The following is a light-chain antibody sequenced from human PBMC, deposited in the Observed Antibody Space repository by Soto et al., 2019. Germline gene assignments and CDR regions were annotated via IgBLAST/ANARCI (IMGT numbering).Light chain of an antibody. CDR1: SSNIGAGYD. CDR2: GNS. CDR3: QSYDSSLSGYD. J-gene: IGLJ1*01. Sequence: QSALEQPPSVSGAPGQRVTISCTGSSSNIGAGYDVHWYQQLPGTAPKLLIYGNSNRPSGVPDRFSGSKSGTSASLAITGLQAEDEADYYCQSYDSSLSGYDFGTGTKVTVL. V-gene: IGLV1-40*01.